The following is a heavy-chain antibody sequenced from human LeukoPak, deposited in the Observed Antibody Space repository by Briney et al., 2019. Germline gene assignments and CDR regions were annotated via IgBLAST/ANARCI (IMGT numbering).Heavy chain of an antibody. V-gene: IGHV4-59*01. CDR2: IYNSRDT. J-gene: IGHJ6*03. CDR1: GGSISSYY. Sequence: PSETLSLTCTVSGGSISSYYWSWIRQPPGKGLEWLGYIYNSRDTNYNPSLKSRVTFSVDTSKNQFSLKLSSVTAADTAVYYCARDRNRYMDVWGKGTTVTVSS. CDR3: ARDRNRYMDV. D-gene: IGHD2/OR15-2a*01.